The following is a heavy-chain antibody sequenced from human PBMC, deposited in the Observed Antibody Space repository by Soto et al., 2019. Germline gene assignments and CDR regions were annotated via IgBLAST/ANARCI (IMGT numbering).Heavy chain of an antibody. J-gene: IGHJ4*02. Sequence: GASVKVSCKASGGSFSSYAVSWVRQAPGQGLEWMGGIIPIFGTADYAQKFQGRVTITADESTSTVYMELRSLRSDDTAVYYCARKRVYYYDSSGDFDYWGQGTLVTVSS. CDR3: ARKRVYYYDSSGDFDY. CDR2: IIPIFGTA. V-gene: IGHV1-69*13. D-gene: IGHD3-22*01. CDR1: GGSFSSYA.